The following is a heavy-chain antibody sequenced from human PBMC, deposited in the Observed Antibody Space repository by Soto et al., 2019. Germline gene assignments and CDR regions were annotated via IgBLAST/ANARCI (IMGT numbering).Heavy chain of an antibody. D-gene: IGHD6-19*01. CDR2: IYYSGST. V-gene: IGHV4-39*01. CDR3: ARQSLPSSGWYDGAFDI. Sequence: SETLSLTCTVSGGSISSSSYYWGWIRQPPGKGLEWIGSIYYSGSTYYNPSLKSRVTISVDTSKNQFSLKLSSVTAADTAVYYCARQSLPSSGWYDGAFDIWGQGTMVTVSS. CDR1: GGSISSSSYY. J-gene: IGHJ3*02.